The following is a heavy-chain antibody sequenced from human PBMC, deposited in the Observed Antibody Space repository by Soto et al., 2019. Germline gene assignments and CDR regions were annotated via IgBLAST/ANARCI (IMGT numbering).Heavy chain of an antibody. CDR2: EDXRCKWXT. V-gene: IGHV6-1*01. CDR3: ARAMGVEAPPNF. D-gene: IGHD2-15*01. J-gene: IGHJ4*02. Sequence: WVRQAPGQGLECVGREDXRCKWXTNYAVSVKSXXMIQPDPXXDQFNLHLNSVATEDTAVYFCARAMGVEAPPNFWGRGTLVTVPS.